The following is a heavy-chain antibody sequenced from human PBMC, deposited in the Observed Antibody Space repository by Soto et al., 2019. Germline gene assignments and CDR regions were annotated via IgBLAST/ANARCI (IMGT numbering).Heavy chain of an antibody. CDR3: ARVDKLRYFDWLLGGWFDP. Sequence: LSLTCTVSGGSISSGGYYWSWIRQHPGKGLEWIGYIYYSGSTYYNPSLKSRVTISVDTSKNQFSLKLSSVTAADTAVYYCARVDKLRYFDWLLGGWFDPWGQGTLVTVSS. V-gene: IGHV4-31*03. J-gene: IGHJ5*02. D-gene: IGHD3-9*01. CDR1: GGSISSGGYY. CDR2: IYYSGST.